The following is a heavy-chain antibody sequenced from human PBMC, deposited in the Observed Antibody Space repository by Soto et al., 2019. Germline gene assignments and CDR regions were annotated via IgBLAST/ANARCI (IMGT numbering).Heavy chain of an antibody. CDR1: GYSISSGYY. Sequence: PSETLSLTCAVSGYSISSGYYWGWIRQPPGKGLEWIGSIYHSGSTYYNPSLKSRVTISVDTSKNQFSLKLSSVTAADTAVYYCASRYCRVGSCPLADNWFDPWGQGTLVTVSS. V-gene: IGHV4-38-2*01. D-gene: IGHD2-15*01. CDR3: ASRYCRVGSCPLADNWFDP. CDR2: IYHSGST. J-gene: IGHJ5*02.